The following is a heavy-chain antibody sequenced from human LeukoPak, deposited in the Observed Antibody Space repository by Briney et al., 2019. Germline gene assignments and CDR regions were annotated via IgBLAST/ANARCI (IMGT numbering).Heavy chain of an antibody. D-gene: IGHD3-16*01. CDR3: ARAIGGGVPVAFDI. CDR2: ISAYNGNT. J-gene: IGHJ3*02. V-gene: IGHV1-18*01. CDR1: GYTFTSYG. Sequence: AASVKVSCKASGYTFTSYGISWVRQAPGQGLEWMGWISAYNGNTNYAQKLQGRVTMTTDTSTSTAYMELRSLRSDDTAVYYCARAIGGGVPVAFDIWGQGTMVTVSS.